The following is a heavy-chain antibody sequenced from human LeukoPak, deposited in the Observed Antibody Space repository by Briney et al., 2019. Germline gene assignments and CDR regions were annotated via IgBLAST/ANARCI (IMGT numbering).Heavy chain of an antibody. J-gene: IGHJ6*02. V-gene: IGHV1-69*13. CDR1: GGTFSSYA. Sequence: ASVRVSCKASGGTFSSYAISWVRQAPGQGLEWMGGIIPIFGTANYAQKFQGRVTITADESTSTAYMELSSLRSEDTAVYYCARGKVGCSSTSCNYGMDVWGQGTTVTVSS. D-gene: IGHD2-2*01. CDR2: IIPIFGTA. CDR3: ARGKVGCSSTSCNYGMDV.